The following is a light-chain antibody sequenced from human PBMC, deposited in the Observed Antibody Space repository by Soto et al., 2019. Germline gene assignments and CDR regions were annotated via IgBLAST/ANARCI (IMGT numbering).Light chain of an antibody. Sequence: DIQMTQSPSTLSASVGDRVTITCRASQSIGTWLAWYQQKPGKAPNLLIYKASTLESGVPSRFSGSGSGTEFTLTISSLQPDDFATYYCQQYNSYSATFGQGTKVDIK. CDR2: KAS. V-gene: IGKV1-5*03. J-gene: IGKJ1*01. CDR1: QSIGTW. CDR3: QQYNSYSAT.